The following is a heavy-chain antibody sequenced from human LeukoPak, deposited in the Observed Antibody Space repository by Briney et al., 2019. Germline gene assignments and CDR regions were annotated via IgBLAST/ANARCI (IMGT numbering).Heavy chain of an antibody. V-gene: IGHV4-59*01. CDR3: ARPKSYDMGNNAFDI. CDR2: IYYSGST. CDR1: GGSISSYY. Sequence: SETLSLTCTVSGGSISSYYWTWIRQPPGKGLEWIGYIYYSGSTHYNPSLKSRVTMSVDTSKSQFSLKLSSVTAADTAVYYCARPKSYDMGNNAFDIWGQGTMVTVSP. J-gene: IGHJ3*02. D-gene: IGHD2/OR15-2a*01.